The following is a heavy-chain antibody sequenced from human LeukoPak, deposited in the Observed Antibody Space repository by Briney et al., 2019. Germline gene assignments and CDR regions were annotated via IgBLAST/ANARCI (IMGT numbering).Heavy chain of an antibody. CDR3: ASGGYTYGLY. V-gene: IGHV3-74*01. D-gene: IGHD5-18*01. J-gene: IGHJ4*02. Sequence: GGSLRLSCAASKFTFSSYSMNWVRQAPGKGLEWVSRVNRDGSSTSYADSVKGRFTISRDNAKNTLYLQMNSLRDEDMAVYYCASGGYTYGLYWGQGTLVTVSS. CDR2: VNRDGSST. CDR1: KFTFSSYS.